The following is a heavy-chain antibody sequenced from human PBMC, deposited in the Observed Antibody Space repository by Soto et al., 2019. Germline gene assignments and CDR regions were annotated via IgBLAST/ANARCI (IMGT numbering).Heavy chain of an antibody. CDR2: MNPNSGNT. Sequence: QVQLMQSGAEVKKPGASVKVSCKASGYTFSSYDINWVRQATGQGLEWMGWMNPNSGNTGYAQMLQGRMTVTRNNSISTAYMELDSLRSDDTEVYYCARGRRGIAAAGIVYYFDYCGQGSLVTVSS. CDR3: ARGRRGIAAAGIVYYFDY. D-gene: IGHD6-13*01. V-gene: IGHV1-8*01. CDR1: GYTFSSYD. J-gene: IGHJ4*02.